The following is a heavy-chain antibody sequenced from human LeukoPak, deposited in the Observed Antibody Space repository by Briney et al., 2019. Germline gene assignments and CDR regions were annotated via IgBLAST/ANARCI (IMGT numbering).Heavy chain of an antibody. V-gene: IGHV3-66*01. D-gene: IGHD3-22*01. CDR3: ARVVGDYYDSSGYLWFDP. Sequence: PGGSLRLSCAASGFTFSSYSMNWVRQAPGKGLEWVSVIYSGGSTYYADSVKGRFTISRDNSKNTLYLQMNSLRAEDTAVYYCARVVGDYYDSSGYLWFDPWGQGTLVTVSS. CDR2: IYSGGST. CDR1: GFTFSSYS. J-gene: IGHJ5*02.